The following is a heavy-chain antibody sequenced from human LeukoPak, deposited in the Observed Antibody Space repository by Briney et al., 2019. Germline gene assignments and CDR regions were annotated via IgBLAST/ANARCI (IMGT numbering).Heavy chain of an antibody. CDR3: AKHYYGSGSLSLFDY. J-gene: IGHJ4*02. CDR1: GGSISSYY. Sequence: SETLSLTCTVSGGSISSYYWSWIRQPPGKGLEWIGYIYYSGSTNYNPSLKSRVTISVDTSKNQFSLKLSSVTAADTAVYYCAKHYYGSGSLSLFDYWGQGTLVTVSS. D-gene: IGHD3-10*01. CDR2: IYYSGST. V-gene: IGHV4-59*08.